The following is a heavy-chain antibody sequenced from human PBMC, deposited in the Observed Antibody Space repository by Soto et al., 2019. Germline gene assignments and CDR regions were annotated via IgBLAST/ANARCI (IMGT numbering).Heavy chain of an antibody. D-gene: IGHD3-10*01. CDR1: GYTFTSYA. J-gene: IGHJ6*02. V-gene: IGHV1-3*01. CDR2: INAGNGNT. CDR3: ARGYGSGSYYYYGMDV. Sequence: QVQLVQSGAEVKKPGASVKVSCKASGYTFTSYAMHWVRQAPGQRLEWMGWINAGNGNTKYSQKFQGRVTITRDTSASTAYMELSSLRSEDTAVYYCARGYGSGSYYYYGMDVWGQGTTVTVSS.